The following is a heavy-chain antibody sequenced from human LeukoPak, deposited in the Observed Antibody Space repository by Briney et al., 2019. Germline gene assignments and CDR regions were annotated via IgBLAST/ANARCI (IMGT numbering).Heavy chain of an antibody. CDR3: ARAGLLWFGERGNWFDP. D-gene: IGHD3-10*01. Sequence: GGSLRLSCAVSGFTFITYAMSWVRQAPGKGLEWISGISNSGGSTYYADSVRGRFTISRDNSKNTLFLQMNSLRGEDTAVYCCARAGLLWFGERGNWFDPWGQGTLVTVSS. CDR1: GFTFITYA. CDR2: ISNSGGST. J-gene: IGHJ5*02. V-gene: IGHV3-23*01.